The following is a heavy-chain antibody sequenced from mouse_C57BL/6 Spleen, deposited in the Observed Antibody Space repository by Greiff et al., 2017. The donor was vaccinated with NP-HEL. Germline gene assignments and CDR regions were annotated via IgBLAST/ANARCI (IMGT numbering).Heavy chain of an antibody. V-gene: IGHV1-66*01. J-gene: IGHJ4*01. CDR3: ARWGVDYAMDY. CDR2: IYPGSGNT. CDR1: GYSFTSYY. Sequence: QVQLKESGPELVKPGASVKISCKASGYSFTSYYIHWVKQRPGQGLEWIGWIYPGSGNTKYNEKFKGKATLTADTSSSTAYMQLSSLTSEDSAVYYCARWGVDYAMDYWGQGTSVTVSS.